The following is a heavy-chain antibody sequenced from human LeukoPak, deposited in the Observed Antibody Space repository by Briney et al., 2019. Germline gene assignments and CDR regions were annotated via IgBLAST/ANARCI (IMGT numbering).Heavy chain of an antibody. Sequence: PGGSLRLSCAASEFTSSSYAMQWVRQAPGKGLEWVSGISASGGSTWYADSVKGRFTIPRDNSENTLYLQMNSLRAEDTAVYYCAKYVSAKGPPYALDVWGQGTTVTVSS. CDR3: AKYVSAKGPPYALDV. CDR2: ISASGGST. J-gene: IGHJ6*02. V-gene: IGHV3-23*01. D-gene: IGHD2/OR15-2a*01. CDR1: EFTSSSYA.